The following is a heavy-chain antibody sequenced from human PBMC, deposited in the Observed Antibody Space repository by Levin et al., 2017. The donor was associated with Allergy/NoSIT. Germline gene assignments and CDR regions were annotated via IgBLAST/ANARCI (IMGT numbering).Heavy chain of an antibody. V-gene: IGHV3-33*01. CDR2: IWYDGSNK. CDR3: ARSSSSWYLYYYYGMDV. D-gene: IGHD6-13*01. J-gene: IGHJ6*02. CDR1: GFTFSSYG. Sequence: GESLKISCAASGFTFSSYGMHWVRQAPGKGLEWVAVIWYDGSNKYYADSVKGRFTISRDNSKNTLYLQMNSLRAEDTAVYYCARSSSSWYLYYYYGMDVWGQGTTVTVSS.